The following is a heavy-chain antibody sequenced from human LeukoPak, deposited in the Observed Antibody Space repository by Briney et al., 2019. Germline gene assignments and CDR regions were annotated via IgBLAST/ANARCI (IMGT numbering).Heavy chain of an antibody. CDR3: ARGGRGYCTNGVCYTLLNFDY. D-gene: IGHD2-8*01. J-gene: IGHJ4*02. CDR1: GFTFSSYW. Sequence: GGSLRLSCAASGFTFSSYWMSWVRQAPGKGLEWVANIKQDGSEKYYVDSVKGRFTISRDNAKNSLYLQMNSPRAEDTAVYYCARGGRGYCTNGVCYTLLNFDYWGQGTLVTVSS. CDR2: IKQDGSEK. V-gene: IGHV3-7*04.